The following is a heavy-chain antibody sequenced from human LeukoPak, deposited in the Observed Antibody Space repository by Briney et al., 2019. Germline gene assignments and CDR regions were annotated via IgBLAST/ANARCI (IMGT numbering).Heavy chain of an antibody. V-gene: IGHV1-8*01. Sequence: ASVKVSCKASGYTFTNYDINWVRQATGQGPEWMGWMNPNSGNTGYAQQFQGRVSMTRDTSIGTAYMELSSLRSEDTAVYYCARGTMVRGVIYTWGQGTLVTVSS. D-gene: IGHD3-10*01. CDR1: GYTFTNYD. CDR3: ARGTMVRGVIYT. J-gene: IGHJ5*02. CDR2: MNPNSGNT.